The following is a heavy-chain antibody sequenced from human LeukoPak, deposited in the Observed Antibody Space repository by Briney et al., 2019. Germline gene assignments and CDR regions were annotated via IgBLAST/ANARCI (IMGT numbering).Heavy chain of an antibody. CDR1: GFPFSNAW. V-gene: IGHV3-23*01. Sequence: GGSLRLSCAASGFPFSNAWMSWVRQAPGKGLEWVSAISGSGGSTYYADSVKGRFTISRDNSKNTLYLQMNSLRAEDTAVYYCAKDLSNSGSYYSDAFDIWGQGTMVTVSS. J-gene: IGHJ3*02. CDR2: ISGSGGST. CDR3: AKDLSNSGSYYSDAFDI. D-gene: IGHD1-26*01.